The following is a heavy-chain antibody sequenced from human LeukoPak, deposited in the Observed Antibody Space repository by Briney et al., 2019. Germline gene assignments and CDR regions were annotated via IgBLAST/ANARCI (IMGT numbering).Heavy chain of an antibody. CDR2: IDQDASEI. D-gene: IGHD2-21*02. V-gene: IGHV3-7*01. CDR1: GFTFSTYW. CDR3: ATDRDNSDWQKRFDS. J-gene: IGHJ4*02. Sequence: GGSLRLSCAASGFTFSTYWMNWYRQAPGKGLEWVGNIDQDASEINYVDSVRGRFTISRDNAKNSLHLQMNSLRAEDTAVYYCATDRDNSDWQKRFDSWGQGTLVTVSS.